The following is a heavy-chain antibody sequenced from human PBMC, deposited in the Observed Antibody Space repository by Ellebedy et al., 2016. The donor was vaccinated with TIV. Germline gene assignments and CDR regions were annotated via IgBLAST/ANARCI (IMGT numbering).Heavy chain of an antibody. D-gene: IGHD3-10*01. CDR2: IFYTETT. CDR3: ARCGSGRYYNVPFAY. CDR1: GGSISSSTYY. Sequence: SATLSLTXSVSGGSISSSTYYWVWIRQPPGKGLEWIGTIFYTETTYYNPALKSRVTISVNTSKNEFSLKLSSVTAADTAVYYCARCGSGRYYNVPFAYWGQGTLVTVSS. J-gene: IGHJ4*02. V-gene: IGHV4-39*01.